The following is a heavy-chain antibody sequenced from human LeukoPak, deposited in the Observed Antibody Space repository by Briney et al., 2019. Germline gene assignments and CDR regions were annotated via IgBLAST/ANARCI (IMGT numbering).Heavy chain of an antibody. D-gene: IGHD3-10*01. CDR1: GFTFSCYG. J-gene: IGHJ5*02. CDR3: AKSEVSGITMVRGVYH. CDR2: ISYDGSNK. Sequence: GGSLRLSCAASGFTFSCYGMHWVRQAPGKGLEWVAVISYDGSNKYYADSVKGRFTISRDNSKDTLYLQMNSLRAEDTAVYYCAKSEVSGITMVRGVYHWGQGTLVTVSS. V-gene: IGHV3-30*18.